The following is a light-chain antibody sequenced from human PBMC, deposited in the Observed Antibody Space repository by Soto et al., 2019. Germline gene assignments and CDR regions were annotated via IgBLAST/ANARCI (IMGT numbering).Light chain of an antibody. CDR2: ESS. Sequence: QSVLTQPASVSGSPGQSITISCTGTSSDVGSYNLVSWYQQHPGKAPKLMIFESSKRPSGVSNRFSGSKSGNTASLTISGLQAEDEADYYCCSYAGRSTVVFGGGTKVTVL. CDR3: CSYAGRSTVV. J-gene: IGLJ2*01. V-gene: IGLV2-23*01. CDR1: SSDVGSYNL.